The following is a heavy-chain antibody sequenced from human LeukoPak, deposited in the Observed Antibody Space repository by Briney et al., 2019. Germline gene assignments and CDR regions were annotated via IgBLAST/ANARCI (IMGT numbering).Heavy chain of an antibody. J-gene: IGHJ4*02. CDR2: ISGSGGST. CDR1: GFTFSSYA. V-gene: IGHV3-23*01. CDR3: ARDMIFGVVIPSPFDY. D-gene: IGHD3/OR15-3a*01. Sequence: GGSLRLSCAASGFTFSSYAMSWVRQAPGKGLEWVSAISGSGGSTYYADSVKGRFTISRDNSKNTLYLQMNSLRAEDTAVYYCARDMIFGVVIPSPFDYWGQGTLVTVSS.